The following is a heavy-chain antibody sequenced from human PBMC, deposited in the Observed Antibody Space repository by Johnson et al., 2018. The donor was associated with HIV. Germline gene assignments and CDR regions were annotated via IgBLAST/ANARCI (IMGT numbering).Heavy chain of an antibody. CDR3: AKGLVVAASRDAFDI. V-gene: IGHV3-11*04. Sequence: VQVVESGGGVVQPGRSLRLSCAASEFTFSDYYMTWIRQAPGKGLEWLSYISSSGTAIYYADSVKGRFTISRDNAKNSLYLQMNSLRAEDTAVYYCAKGLVVAASRDAFDIWGQGTMVTVSS. D-gene: IGHD2-15*01. J-gene: IGHJ3*02. CDR2: ISSSGTAI. CDR1: EFTFSDYY.